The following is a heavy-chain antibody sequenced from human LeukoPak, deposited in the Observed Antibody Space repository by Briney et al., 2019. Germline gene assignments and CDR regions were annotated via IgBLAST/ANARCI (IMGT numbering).Heavy chain of an antibody. V-gene: IGHV3-21*01. J-gene: IGHJ4*02. Sequence: PGGSLRLSCAASGFTFSSYSMNWVRQAPGKGLEWVSSISSSSSYIYYADSVKGRFTISRGNAKNSLYLQMNSLRAEDTAVYYCARETGGNSDFDYWGQGTLVTVSS. CDR1: GFTFSSYS. CDR2: ISSSSSYI. D-gene: IGHD4-23*01. CDR3: ARETGGNSDFDY.